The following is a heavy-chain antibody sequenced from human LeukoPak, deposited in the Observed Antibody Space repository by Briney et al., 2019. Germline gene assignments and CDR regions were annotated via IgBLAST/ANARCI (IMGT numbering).Heavy chain of an antibody. J-gene: IGHJ3*02. Sequence: GESLKISCKGFGYSFGNYWIAWVRQMPGKGLEWMGIIYPGDSDTRYSPSFQGQVTISADKSISTAYLQWSSLKASDTAMYYCARRAVGAKWAHDAFDIWGQGTMVTVSS. V-gene: IGHV5-51*01. CDR1: GYSFGNYW. D-gene: IGHD1-26*01. CDR3: ARRAVGAKWAHDAFDI. CDR2: IYPGDSDT.